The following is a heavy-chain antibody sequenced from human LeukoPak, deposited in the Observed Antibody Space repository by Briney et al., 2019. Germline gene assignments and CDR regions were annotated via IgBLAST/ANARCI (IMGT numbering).Heavy chain of an antibody. D-gene: IGHD3-3*01. CDR2: IYYSGST. J-gene: IGHJ6*03. Sequence: PSETLSLTCTVSGGSISSYYWSWIRQPPGKGLEWIGYIYYSGSTNYNPSLKSRVTISVDTSKNQFSLKLTSVTAADTAVSYCARTGTEVLRFLEWLPYYYYMDVWGKGTTVTVSS. V-gene: IGHV4-59*01. CDR3: ARTGTEVLRFLEWLPYYYYMDV. CDR1: GGSISSYY.